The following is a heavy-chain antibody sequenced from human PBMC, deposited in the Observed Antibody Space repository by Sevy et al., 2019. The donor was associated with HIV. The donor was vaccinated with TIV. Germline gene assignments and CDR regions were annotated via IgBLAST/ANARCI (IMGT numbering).Heavy chain of an antibody. CDR1: GFSFNLYA. V-gene: IGHV3-23*01. J-gene: IGHJ5*02. CDR2: ISVSGGST. Sequence: GGSLRLSCAASGFSFNLYAMTWVRQAPGKGLEWVSTISVSGGSTYYADSVKGQFTISRDNSKNTLYLQMNSLRAEDTAVYYCAKDHDNNWFDPWSQGTLVTVSS. CDR3: AKDHDNNWFDP. D-gene: IGHD3-9*01.